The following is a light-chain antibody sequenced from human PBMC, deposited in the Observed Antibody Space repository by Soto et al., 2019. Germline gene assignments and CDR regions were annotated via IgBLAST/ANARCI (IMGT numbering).Light chain of an antibody. CDR1: SSNIGAGYL. Sequence: VLTQPPSVSGAPGQRVTISCSGSSSNIGAGYLVHWYQQVPGTAPKLLIYDNTNRPSGVPDRFSGSKSGTSASLAITGLQAEDEADYFCQSYDTSLSGSKVFGGGTKLTVL. CDR3: QSYDTSLSGSKV. J-gene: IGLJ2*01. CDR2: DNT. V-gene: IGLV1-40*01.